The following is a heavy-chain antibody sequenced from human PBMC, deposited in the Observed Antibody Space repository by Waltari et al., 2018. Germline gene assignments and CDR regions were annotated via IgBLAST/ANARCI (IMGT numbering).Heavy chain of an antibody. Sequence: QVPLVPPGAEVQKPGASVTVSCKVSGYTLTELSMHWVRQAPGKGLEWMRGFDPEDGEPIYAQNFQGRVTMTEDSSTLTAYMELSSLRSEDTAVYYCAAVDFCSGWSLDYWGQGSLVTVSS. D-gene: IGHD6-19*01. V-gene: IGHV1-24*01. J-gene: IGHJ4*02. CDR3: AAVDFCSGWSLDY. CDR1: GYTLTELS. CDR2: FDPEDGEP.